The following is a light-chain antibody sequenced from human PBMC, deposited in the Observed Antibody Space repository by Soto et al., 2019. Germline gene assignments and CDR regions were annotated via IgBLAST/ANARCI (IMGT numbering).Light chain of an antibody. CDR2: DVT. J-gene: IGLJ3*02. CDR3: CSYAGSFTLVV. V-gene: IGLV2-11*01. Sequence: QSALTQPRAVSGSPGQSVTISCTGTSSDIGAYNYVSWYQHHPGKAPKLIIYDVTERPSGVPDDFSGSKSGNTASLTISGLQAEHEADYYCCSYAGSFTLVVFGGGTKVTVL. CDR1: SSDIGAYNY.